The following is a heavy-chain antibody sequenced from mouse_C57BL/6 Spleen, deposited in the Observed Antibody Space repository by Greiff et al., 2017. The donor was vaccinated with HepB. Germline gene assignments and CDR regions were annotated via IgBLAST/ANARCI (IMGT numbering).Heavy chain of an antibody. Sequence: QLQLKESGAELVRPGASVTLSCKASGYTFTDYEMHWVKQTPVHGLEWIGAIDPETGGTAYNQKFKGKAILTADKSSSTAYIELRSLTSEDSAVYYCTRKTASFAYWGQGTLVTVSA. CDR3: TRKTASFAY. CDR1: GYTFTDYE. CDR2: IDPETGGT. J-gene: IGHJ3*01. V-gene: IGHV1-15*01.